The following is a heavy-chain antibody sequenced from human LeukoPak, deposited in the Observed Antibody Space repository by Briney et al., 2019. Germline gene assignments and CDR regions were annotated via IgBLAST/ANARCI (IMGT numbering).Heavy chain of an antibody. Sequence: SETLSLTCAVYGGSFSGYYWSWIRQPPGKGLEWIGEINHSGSTNYNPSLKSRVTISVDTSMNQFSLKLSSVTAADTAVYYCARGLRTVTTYYYYYGMDVWGQGTTVTVSS. J-gene: IGHJ6*02. V-gene: IGHV4-34*01. D-gene: IGHD4-17*01. CDR2: INHSGST. CDR3: ARGLRTVTTYYYYYGMDV. CDR1: GGSFSGYY.